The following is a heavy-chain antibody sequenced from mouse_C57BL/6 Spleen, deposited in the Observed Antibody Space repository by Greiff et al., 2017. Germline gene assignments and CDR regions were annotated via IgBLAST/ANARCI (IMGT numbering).Heavy chain of an antibody. Sequence: QVQLQQSGPELVKPGASVKLSCKASGYTFTSYDINWVKQRPGQGLEWIGWIYPRDGSTKYNEKFKGKATLTVDTSSSTAYMELHSLTSEDSAVYFCARERGLLLRSRYWYFDVWGTGTTVTVSS. J-gene: IGHJ1*03. V-gene: IGHV1-85*01. CDR2: IYPRDGST. D-gene: IGHD1-1*01. CDR1: GYTFTSYD. CDR3: ARERGLLLRSRYWYFDV.